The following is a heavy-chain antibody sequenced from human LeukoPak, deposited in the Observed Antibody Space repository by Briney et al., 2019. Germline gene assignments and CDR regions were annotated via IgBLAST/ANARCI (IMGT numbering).Heavy chain of an antibody. D-gene: IGHD3-22*01. Sequence: GGSLRLSCAASGFTFSSYAMHWVRQAPGKGLEWVTIISYDGSNKYYADSVKGRFTIPRDNSKNTLYLQMNSLRAEDTAVYYCARGQGDSSAGLDYWGQGTLVTVSS. V-gene: IGHV3-30-3*01. J-gene: IGHJ4*02. CDR2: ISYDGSNK. CDR1: GFTFSSYA. CDR3: ARGQGDSSAGLDY.